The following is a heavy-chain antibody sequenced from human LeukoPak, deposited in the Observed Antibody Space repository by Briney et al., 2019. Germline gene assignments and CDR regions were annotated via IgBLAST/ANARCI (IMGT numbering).Heavy chain of an antibody. J-gene: IGHJ4*02. CDR1: GYTFTGYY. CDR3: ARVGAYCTSSSCFDY. D-gene: IGHD2-2*01. Sequence: ASVKVSCKASGYTFTGYYMHWVRQAPGQGLEWMGWINPNSGGTNYAQKFQGRVTMTTDTSTSTAYMELRSLRSDDTAVYFCARVGAYCTSSSCFDYWGQGNLVTVSS. V-gene: IGHV1-2*02. CDR2: INPNSGGT.